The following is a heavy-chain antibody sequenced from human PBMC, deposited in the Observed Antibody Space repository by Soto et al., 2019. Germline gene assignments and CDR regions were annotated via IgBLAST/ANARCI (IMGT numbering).Heavy chain of an antibody. J-gene: IGHJ6*03. CDR2: ISAYNGNT. Sequence: ASVKVSCKASGYTFTSYGISWVRQAPGQGLEWMGWISAYNGNTNYAQKLQGRVTMTTDTSTSTAYMELRSLRSDDTAVYYCAREKRGYGDYYYYYYLDVWGKGTTVTVSS. CDR1: GYTFTSYG. D-gene: IGHD4-17*01. V-gene: IGHV1-18*01. CDR3: AREKRGYGDYYYYYYLDV.